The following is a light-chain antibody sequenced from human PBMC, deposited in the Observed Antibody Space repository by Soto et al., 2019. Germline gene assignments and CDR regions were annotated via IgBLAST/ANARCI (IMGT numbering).Light chain of an antibody. Sequence: EIVMTQSPATLSVPPGEAATLSCRASQSVYNNLSWYQQKPGQAPRLLIYGATNRAAGLPDRFSGSGSGTDFTLTISRLEPDDFAVYYCQQYGSSGTFGQGTKVDIK. V-gene: IGKV3-20*01. CDR1: QSVYNN. CDR3: QQYGSSGT. CDR2: GAT. J-gene: IGKJ1*01.